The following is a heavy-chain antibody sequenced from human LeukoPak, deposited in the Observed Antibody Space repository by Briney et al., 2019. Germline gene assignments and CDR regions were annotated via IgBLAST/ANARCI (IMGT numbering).Heavy chain of an antibody. D-gene: IGHD6-13*01. CDR3: ARHTSWGAAAHFDY. Sequence: SETLSLTCTVSGGSISSYYWSWIRQPAGKGLEWIGRIYTSGSTNYNPSLKSRVTMSVDTSKNQFSLKLSSVTAADTAVYYCARHTSWGAAAHFDYWGQGTLVTVSS. V-gene: IGHV4-4*07. J-gene: IGHJ4*02. CDR1: GGSISSYY. CDR2: IYTSGST.